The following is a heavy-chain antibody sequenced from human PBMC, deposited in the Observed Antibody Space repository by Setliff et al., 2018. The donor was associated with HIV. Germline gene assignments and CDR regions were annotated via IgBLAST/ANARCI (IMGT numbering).Heavy chain of an antibody. CDR3: ATVSYGSGRYLLRPYYYMDV. V-gene: IGHV1-18*01. CDR1: GYTFTSYG. D-gene: IGHD3-10*01. Sequence: GASVKVSCKASGYTFTSYGISWVRQAPGQGLEWMGWISAYNGDTKYAQKLQDRVTMTIDTATRTAYMEVRSLRSDDTAVYYCATVSYGSGRYLLRPYYYMDVWGKGTTVTVSS. J-gene: IGHJ6*03. CDR2: ISAYNGDT.